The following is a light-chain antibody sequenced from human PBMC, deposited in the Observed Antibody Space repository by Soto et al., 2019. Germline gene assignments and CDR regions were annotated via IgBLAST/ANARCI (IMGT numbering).Light chain of an antibody. V-gene: IGKV3-11*01. Sequence: DIVLTQSPATLSLSPGERVTLSCRASQSVSSYLAWYQQKPGQAPRLLIYDASNRATGIPARFSGSGSGTDFTLTISSLEPEDFAVYYCQQRSNWPPGLLTFGGGTKVDIK. CDR3: QQRSNWPPGLLT. J-gene: IGKJ4*01. CDR2: DAS. CDR1: QSVSSY.